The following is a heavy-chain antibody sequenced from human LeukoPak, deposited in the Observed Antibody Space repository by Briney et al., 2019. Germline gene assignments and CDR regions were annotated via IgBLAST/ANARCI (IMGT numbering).Heavy chain of an antibody. CDR3: ARRGFPRRGIDY. CDR2: INHSGST. Sequence: SETLSLTCAVYGGSFSGYYWSWIRQPPGKGLEWIGEINHSGSTNYNPSLKSRVTISVDTSKNQFSLKLSSVTAADTAVYYCARRGFPRRGIDYWGQGTLVSVST. J-gene: IGHJ4*02. D-gene: IGHD3-10*01. V-gene: IGHV4-34*01. CDR1: GGSFSGYY.